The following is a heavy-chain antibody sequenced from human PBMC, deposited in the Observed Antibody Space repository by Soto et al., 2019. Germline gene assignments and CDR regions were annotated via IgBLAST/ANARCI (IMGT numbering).Heavy chain of an antibody. CDR3: ARVVGAPNPDAFDI. D-gene: IGHD1-26*01. CDR2: INPNSGGT. J-gene: IGHJ3*02. Sequence: ASVKVSCKASGYTFTGYYMHWVRQAPGQGLEWMGWINPNSGGTNYAQKFQGWVTMTRDTSISTAYMELSRLRSDDTAVYYCARVVGAPNPDAFDIWGQGTMVTVPS. V-gene: IGHV1-2*04. CDR1: GYTFTGYY.